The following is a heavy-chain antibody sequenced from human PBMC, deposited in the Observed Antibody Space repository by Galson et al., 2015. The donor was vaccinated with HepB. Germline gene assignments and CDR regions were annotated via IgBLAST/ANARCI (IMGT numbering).Heavy chain of an antibody. CDR1: GGTFSSYG. V-gene: IGHV1-69*13. Sequence: SVKVSCKASGGTFSSYGFSWVRQAPGQGLEWMGGILPIFGSGTYAQRFLGRVTITADESTSTAYMELSSLRYEDTALYYCARALGGVNHNWFDSWGQGTLVTVSS. J-gene: IGHJ5*01. D-gene: IGHD3-16*01. CDR3: ARALGGVNHNWFDS. CDR2: ILPIFGSG.